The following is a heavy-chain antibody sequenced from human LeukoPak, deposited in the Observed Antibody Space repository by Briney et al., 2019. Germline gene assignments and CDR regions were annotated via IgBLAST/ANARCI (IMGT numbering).Heavy chain of an antibody. Sequence: GGSLRLSCAASGFTFSTYWMSWVRQAPGKGLEWVATIKQDGSEKYYVDSVRGRFTISRDNAKNSLYLQMSSLRAEDTAVYYCARRTGSGSYYKELLAFDIWGQGTMVTVSS. D-gene: IGHD3-10*01. CDR1: GFTFSTYW. V-gene: IGHV3-7*05. CDR2: IKQDGSEK. CDR3: ARRTGSGSYYKELLAFDI. J-gene: IGHJ3*02.